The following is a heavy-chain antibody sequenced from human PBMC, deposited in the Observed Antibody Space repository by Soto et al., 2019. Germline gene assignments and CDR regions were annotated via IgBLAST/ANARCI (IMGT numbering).Heavy chain of an antibody. CDR1: GFTVSSNY. Sequence: LRLSCAASGFTVSSNYMSWVRQAPGEGLEWVSVIYSGGSTYYADSVKGRFTISRDNSKNTLYLQMNSLRAEDTAVYYCASTGYSSGWFYYGMDVWGQGTTVTVSS. J-gene: IGHJ6*02. D-gene: IGHD6-13*01. V-gene: IGHV3-53*01. CDR3: ASTGYSSGWFYYGMDV. CDR2: IYSGGST.